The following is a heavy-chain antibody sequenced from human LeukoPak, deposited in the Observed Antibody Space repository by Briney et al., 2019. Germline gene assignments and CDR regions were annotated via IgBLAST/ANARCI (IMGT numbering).Heavy chain of an antibody. CDR3: AKSHDFWSGYYTNYFDY. CDR1: GFTFSSYG. V-gene: IGHV3-30*02. Sequence: PGGSLRLSCAASGFTFSSYGMHWVRQAPGKGLEWEAFIRYDGSNKYYADSVKGRFTISRDNSKNTLYLQMNSLRAEDTAVYYCAKSHDFWSGYYTNYFDYWGQGTLVTVSS. D-gene: IGHD3-3*01. CDR2: IRYDGSNK. J-gene: IGHJ4*02.